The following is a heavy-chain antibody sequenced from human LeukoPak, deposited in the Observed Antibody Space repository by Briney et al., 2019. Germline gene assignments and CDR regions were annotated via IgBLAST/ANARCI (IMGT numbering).Heavy chain of an antibody. CDR2: MSPNSGNT. D-gene: IGHD7-27*01. V-gene: IGHV1-8*01. CDR3: ARGPPNWGYDY. J-gene: IGHJ4*02. CDR1: GYTFTSYD. Sequence: VASVKVSCEASGYTFTSYDINWVRQATGQGLEWMGWMSPNSGNTGYAQKFQGRVTMTRSTSMSTAYMELSSLRSEDTAVYYCARGPPNWGYDYWGQGTLVTVSS.